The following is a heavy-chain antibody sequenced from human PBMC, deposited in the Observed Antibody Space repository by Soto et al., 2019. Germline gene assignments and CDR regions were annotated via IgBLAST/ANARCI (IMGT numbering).Heavy chain of an antibody. CDR2: IYYSGST. Sequence: SETLSLTCTVSGGSISRYYWSWIRQPPGKGLEWIGYIYYSGSTNYNPSLKSRVTISVDTSKNQFSLKLSSVTAAATAVYYCARVMGRDGYTHDYWGQGTLVTVSS. CDR3: ARVMGRDGYTHDY. CDR1: GGSISRYY. J-gene: IGHJ4*02. V-gene: IGHV4-59*01. D-gene: IGHD5-12*01.